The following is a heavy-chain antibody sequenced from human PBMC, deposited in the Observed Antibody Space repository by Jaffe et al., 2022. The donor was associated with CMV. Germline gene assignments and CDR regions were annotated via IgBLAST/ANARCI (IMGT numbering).Heavy chain of an antibody. J-gene: IGHJ3*02. CDR3: ARGEDCGGDCSHGAFDI. D-gene: IGHD2-21*02. CDR1: GGTFSSYA. Sequence: QVQLVQSGAEVKKPGSSVKVSCKASGGTFSSYAISWVRQAPGQGLEWMGRIIPILGIANYAQKFQGRVTITADKSTSTAYMELSSLRSEDTAVYYCARGEDCGGDCSHGAFDIWGQGTMVTVSS. CDR2: IIPILGIA. V-gene: IGHV1-69*09.